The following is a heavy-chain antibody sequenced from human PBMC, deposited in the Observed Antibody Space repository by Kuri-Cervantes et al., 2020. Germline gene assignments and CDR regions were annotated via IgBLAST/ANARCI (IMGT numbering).Heavy chain of an antibody. CDR2: ITSKANNYAT. V-gene: IGHV3-73*01. J-gene: IGHJ4*02. D-gene: IGHD2-15*01. Sequence: GGSLRLSCAASGFTFSASSVHWVRQASGKGLEWIGRITSKANNYATTYAASVKGRFTFSRDDSKSTAYLQMNSLRTEDTAIYYCTRLCLGGHCYSGDFWGQGTLVTVSS. CDR1: GFTFSASS. CDR3: TRLCLGGHCYSGDF.